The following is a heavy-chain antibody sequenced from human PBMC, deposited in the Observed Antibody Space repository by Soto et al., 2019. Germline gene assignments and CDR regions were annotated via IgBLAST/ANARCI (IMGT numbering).Heavy chain of an antibody. V-gene: IGHV5-51*01. CDR1: GYSFTSFW. CDR2: INPVDSDT. D-gene: IGHD3-10*01. CDR3: ARGVFRAPELSNFDY. J-gene: IGHJ4*02. Sequence: GESLKISCQGFGYSFTSFWIGWVRQMPGKGLEWMGIINPVDSDTRYSPSFQGQVTISVDNSITTAYLQWSSLKASDTAMYYCARGVFRAPELSNFDYWGLGTLVTVSS.